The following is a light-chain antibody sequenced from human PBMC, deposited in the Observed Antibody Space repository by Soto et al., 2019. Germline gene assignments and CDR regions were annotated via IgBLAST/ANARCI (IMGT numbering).Light chain of an antibody. V-gene: IGLV1-47*01. CDR2: SNY. CDR3: AAWDDSLSGQV. Sequence: QSVLTQPPSASGTPGQRVTISCSGSSSNIGSNYIFWYQHLPGTAPKLLIYSNYQRPSGVPDRFSGSKSGTSASLAISGLRSEDEADYYCAAWDDSLSGQVFGGGTKLTV. CDR1: SSNIGSNY. J-gene: IGLJ3*02.